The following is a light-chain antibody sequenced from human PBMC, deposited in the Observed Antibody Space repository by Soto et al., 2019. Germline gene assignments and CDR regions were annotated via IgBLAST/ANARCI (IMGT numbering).Light chain of an antibody. CDR1: QSVSSN. Sequence: EIGMTQSPATLSVSPGERATLSRRASQSVSSNLAWYQQKPGQAPRLLIYGASTRATGIPARFSGSGSGTEFTLTISSLQSEDFAVYYCQQYNNWPRTFGQGT. V-gene: IGKV3-15*01. CDR3: QQYNNWPRT. CDR2: GAS. J-gene: IGKJ1*01.